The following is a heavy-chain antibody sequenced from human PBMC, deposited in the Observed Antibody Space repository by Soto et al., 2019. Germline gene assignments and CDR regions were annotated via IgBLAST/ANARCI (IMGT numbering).Heavy chain of an antibody. Sequence: QLVESGGGLVQPGGSLTLSCAGSGFAFSGSTIHWVRQASGKGLEWVGRIRSKANSYATAYAAAVKGRFIISRDDSETTAYLQMNSLKIEDKAVYYCFSEHYFSYHGMDVWGQGTTVTVSS. CDR2: IRSKANSYAT. CDR3: FSEHYFSYHGMDV. V-gene: IGHV3-73*02. J-gene: IGHJ6*01. CDR1: GFAFSGST.